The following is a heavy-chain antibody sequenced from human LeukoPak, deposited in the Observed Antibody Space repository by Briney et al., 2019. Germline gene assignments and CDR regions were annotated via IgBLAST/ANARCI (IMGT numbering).Heavy chain of an antibody. Sequence: PGGSLRLSRAASGFTFSTFAMNWVRQAPGKGLEWVSYISSSGSTIYYADPVKGRFTISRDNAKNSLYLQMNSLRAEDTAVYYCAELGITMIGGVWGKGTTVTISS. V-gene: IGHV3-48*03. CDR1: GFTFSTFA. CDR2: ISSSGSTI. CDR3: AELGITMIGGV. J-gene: IGHJ6*04. D-gene: IGHD3-10*02.